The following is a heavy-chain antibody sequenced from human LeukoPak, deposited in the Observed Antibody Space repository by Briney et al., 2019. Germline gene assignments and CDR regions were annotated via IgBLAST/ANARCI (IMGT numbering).Heavy chain of an antibody. V-gene: IGHV3-30*02. CDR1: GFTFSSYG. Sequence: GGSLRLSCAASGFTFSSYGMHWVRQAPGKGLEWVAFMRYDGSKKYYADSVKGRFTISRDNAKNSLYLQMNSLRAEDTAVYYCARGGGGPYYYYYMDVWGKGTTVTVSS. D-gene: IGHD3-16*01. CDR3: ARGGGGPYYYYYMDV. CDR2: MRYDGSKK. J-gene: IGHJ6*03.